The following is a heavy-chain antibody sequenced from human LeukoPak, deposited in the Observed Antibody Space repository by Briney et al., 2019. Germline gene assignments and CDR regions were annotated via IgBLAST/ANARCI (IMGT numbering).Heavy chain of an antibody. J-gene: IGHJ4*02. CDR1: GGSFSGYY. V-gene: IGHV4-34*01. Sequence: PSETLSLTCAVYGGSFSGYYWSWIRQPPGKGLEWIGEINHSGSTNYNPSLKSRVTISVDTSKNQFSLKLSSVTAADTAVYYCARSRWRPIIAAAGNFDYWGQGTLVTVSS. CDR3: ARSRWRPIIAAAGNFDY. D-gene: IGHD6-13*01. CDR2: INHSGST.